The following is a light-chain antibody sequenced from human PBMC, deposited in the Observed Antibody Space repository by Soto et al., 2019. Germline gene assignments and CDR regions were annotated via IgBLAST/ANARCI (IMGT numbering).Light chain of an antibody. CDR2: GNS. CDR1: SSNIGAGYD. V-gene: IGLV1-40*01. Sequence: QAVRTQPPSVSGAPGQRVTISCTWSSSNIGAGYDVHWYQQLPGTAPKLLIYGNSNRPSGVPDRFSGSKSGTSASLAITGLQAEDEADYYCQSYDSSLSGSSYVFGTGTKVTVL. CDR3: QSYDSSLSGSSYV. J-gene: IGLJ1*01.